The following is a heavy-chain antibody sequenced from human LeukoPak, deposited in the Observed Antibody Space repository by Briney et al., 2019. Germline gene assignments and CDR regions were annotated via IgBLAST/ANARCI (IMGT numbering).Heavy chain of an antibody. V-gene: IGHV3-53*01. CDR1: GFTVSSNY. CDR2: IHRADTT. Sequence: GGSLRLSCAASGFTVSSNYMSWVRQAPGKGLEWVSVIHRADTTYYADSVKGRFTIPRDNSKNTLYLQMNSLRAEDTAVYYCASSSWYGGFDYWGQGTLVTVSS. J-gene: IGHJ4*02. D-gene: IGHD6-13*01. CDR3: ASSSWYGGFDY.